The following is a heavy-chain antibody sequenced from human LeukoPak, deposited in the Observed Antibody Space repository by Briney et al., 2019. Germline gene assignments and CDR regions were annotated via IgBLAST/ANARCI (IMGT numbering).Heavy chain of an antibody. CDR2: ISGSGGST. CDR3: AKAAYSSSWYGGYYYNYYYMDV. Sequence: GGSLRLSCAASGFTFSSYAMSWVRQAPGKGLEWVSAISGSGGSTYYADSVKGRFTISRDNSKNTLYLQMNSLRAEDTAVYYCAKAAYSSSWYGGYYYNYYYMDVWGKGTTVTVSS. J-gene: IGHJ6*03. V-gene: IGHV3-23*01. CDR1: GFTFSSYA. D-gene: IGHD6-13*01.